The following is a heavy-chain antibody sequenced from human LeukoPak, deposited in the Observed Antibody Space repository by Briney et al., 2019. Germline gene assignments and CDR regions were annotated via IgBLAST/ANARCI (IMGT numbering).Heavy chain of an antibody. D-gene: IGHD6-19*01. V-gene: IGHV1-18*01. J-gene: IGHJ4*02. CDR3: ARGLMDY. CDR2: ISTNIGNT. CDR1: GYTFTNYG. Sequence: GASVKVSCKASGYTFTNYGISWMRQAPGQGLEWMGWISTNIGNTNYGQKFQGRVTMTTDTSTTTAYMELRGLRSDDTAVYYCARGLMDYWGQGTLVTVSS.